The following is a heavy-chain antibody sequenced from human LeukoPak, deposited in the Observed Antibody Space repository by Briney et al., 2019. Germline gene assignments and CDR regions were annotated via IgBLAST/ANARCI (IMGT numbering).Heavy chain of an antibody. CDR1: GFTFSSYS. D-gene: IGHD5-18*01. Sequence: PGGSLRLSCAASGFTFSSYSMNWVRQAPGKGLEWVSSISSSSSYIYYADSVKGRFTISRDNAKNSLYLQMNSLRAEDTAVYYCARDSHTAMGLRRYAFDIWGQGTMVTVSS. CDR3: ARDSHTAMGLRRYAFDI. CDR2: ISSSSSYI. V-gene: IGHV3-21*01. J-gene: IGHJ3*02.